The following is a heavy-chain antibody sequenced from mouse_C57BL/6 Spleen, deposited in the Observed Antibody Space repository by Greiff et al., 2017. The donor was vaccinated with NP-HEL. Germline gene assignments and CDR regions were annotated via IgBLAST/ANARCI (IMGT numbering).Heavy chain of an antibody. CDR1: GYTFTSYG. CDR3: ARGRLLRPEYYFDY. J-gene: IGHJ2*01. V-gene: IGHV1-81*01. D-gene: IGHD1-2*01. CDR2: IYPRSGNT. Sequence: VQLQQSGAELARPGASVKLSCKASGYTFTSYGISWVKQRTGQGLEWIGEIYPRSGNTYYNEKFKGKATLTADKSSSTAYMELRSLTSEDSAVYFCARGRLLRPEYYFDYWGQGTTLTVSS.